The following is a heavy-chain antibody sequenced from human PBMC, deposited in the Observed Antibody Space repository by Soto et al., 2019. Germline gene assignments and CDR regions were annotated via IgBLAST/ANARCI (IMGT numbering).Heavy chain of an antibody. CDR2: ISSSGSTI. CDR1: GFTFSDYY. CDR3: ARVGYYDFWSGYFGAAPYYFDY. V-gene: IGHV3-11*01. Sequence: GGSLRLSCAASGFTFSDYYMSWIRQAPGKGLEWVSYISSSGSTIYYADSVKGRFTISRDNAKNSLYLQMNSLRAEDTAVYYCARVGYYDFWSGYFGAAPYYFDYWGQGTLVTVSS. D-gene: IGHD3-3*01. J-gene: IGHJ4*02.